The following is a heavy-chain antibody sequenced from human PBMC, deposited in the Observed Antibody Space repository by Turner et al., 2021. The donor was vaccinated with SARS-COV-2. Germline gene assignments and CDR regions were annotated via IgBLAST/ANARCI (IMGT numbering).Heavy chain of an antibody. V-gene: IGHV1-18*01. CDR3: ARLRYYGSGSYFALPDYGMDV. Sequence: QVQLEQSGAEVKKPAASVTVSSKASGYTFPSYGIGWVRQAPGQGLEWMGWSSVYNSSTNYAQMLQGRVTMTTDTSTSTVYMELRSLRSDDTAVYYCARLRYYGSGSYFALPDYGMDVWGQGTTVTVSS. J-gene: IGHJ6*02. D-gene: IGHD3-10*01. CDR1: GYTFPSYG. CDR2: SSVYNSST.